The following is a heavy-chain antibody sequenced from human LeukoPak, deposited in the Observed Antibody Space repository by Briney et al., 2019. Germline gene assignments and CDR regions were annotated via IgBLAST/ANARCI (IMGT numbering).Heavy chain of an antibody. CDR1: GYTFTSYG. CDR3: ASTLIPYGDYHAFDI. CDR2: ISAYNGNT. D-gene: IGHD4-17*01. Sequence: ASVKVSCKASGYTFTSYGITWVRQAPGQGLEWMGWISAYNGNTNYAQKLQGRVTVTTDTSTSTAYMELRSLRSDDTAVYYCASTLIPYGDYHAFDIWGQGTMVTVSS. V-gene: IGHV1-18*01. J-gene: IGHJ3*02.